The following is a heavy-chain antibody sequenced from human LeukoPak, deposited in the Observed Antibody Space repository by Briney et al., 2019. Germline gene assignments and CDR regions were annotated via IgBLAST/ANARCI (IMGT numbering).Heavy chain of an antibody. Sequence: GGSLRLSCAASGFTFSSYSMAWVRQAPGKGLEWVSAISGSGGSTYYADSVKGRFTISRDNSKNTLYLQMNSLRAEDTAVYYCAKGSYSSGWYFGYWGQGTLVTVSS. D-gene: IGHD6-19*01. CDR3: AKGSYSSGWYFGY. V-gene: IGHV3-23*01. CDR2: ISGSGGST. CDR1: GFTFSSYS. J-gene: IGHJ4*02.